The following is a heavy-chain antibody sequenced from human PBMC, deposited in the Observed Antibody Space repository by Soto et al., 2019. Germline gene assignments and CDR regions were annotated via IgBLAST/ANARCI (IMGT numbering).Heavy chain of an antibody. J-gene: IGHJ4*02. Sequence: GGPLGLSCAASGFTFSIYSMKWVRQAPGKGLEKVSFISSSSSAIYYTDSVRGRFTISRDNAKNSLFLQMSNLRADDTAVYYCASRTAAAGIVAWGQGTLVPVTS. V-gene: IGHV3-48*01. CDR1: GFTFSIYS. CDR2: ISSSSSAI. D-gene: IGHD6-13*01. CDR3: ASRTAAAGIVA.